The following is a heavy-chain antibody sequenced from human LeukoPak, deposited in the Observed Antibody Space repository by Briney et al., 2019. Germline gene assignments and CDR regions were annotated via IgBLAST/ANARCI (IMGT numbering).Heavy chain of an antibody. CDR1: GGSISSSSYY. V-gene: IGHV4-61*02. CDR3: ARDRYYYDSSGYLFDY. Sequence: SETLSLTCTVSGGSISSSSYYWSWIRQPPGKGLEWIGRIYTSGSTNYNPSLKSRVTMSVDTSKNQFSLKLSSVTAADTAVYYCARDRYYYDSSGYLFDYWGQGTLVTVSS. CDR2: IYTSGST. D-gene: IGHD3-22*01. J-gene: IGHJ4*02.